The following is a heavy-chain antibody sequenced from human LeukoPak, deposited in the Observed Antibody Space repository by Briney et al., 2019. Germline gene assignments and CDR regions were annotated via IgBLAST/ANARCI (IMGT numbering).Heavy chain of an antibody. V-gene: IGHV5-51*01. CDR1: GYSFTSYW. CDR2: IYPGDSDT. D-gene: IGHD3-22*01. Sequence: GESLKISCKGSGYSFTSYWIGWVRQMPGKGLEWMGIIYPGDSDTRYSPSFQGQVTISADKSISTAYLQWSSLKASDTAMYYCARGPDSSGYYGDAFDIWGQGTMVTVSS. J-gene: IGHJ3*02. CDR3: ARGPDSSGYYGDAFDI.